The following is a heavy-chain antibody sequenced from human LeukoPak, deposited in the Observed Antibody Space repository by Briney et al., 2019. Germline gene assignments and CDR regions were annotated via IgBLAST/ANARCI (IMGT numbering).Heavy chain of an antibody. J-gene: IGHJ4*02. CDR3: ARHGYTASHYFLDF. CDR2: IYTTGKT. V-gene: IGHV4-4*07. CDR1: SGSINSYY. D-gene: IGHD3-16*01. Sequence: SETLPLTCTVSSGSINSYYWGWVRQPAGRGLEWIGRIYTTGKTDYNPSLKSRLTMSVDTSKRQFSLNLTSVTAADTAIYFCARHGYTASHYFLDFWSQGTLVTVSS.